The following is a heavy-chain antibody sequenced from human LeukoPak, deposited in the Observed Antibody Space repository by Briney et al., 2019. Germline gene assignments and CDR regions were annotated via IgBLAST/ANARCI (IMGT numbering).Heavy chain of an antibody. V-gene: IGHV3-30*02. J-gene: IGHJ4*02. Sequence: GGSLRLSCAASGFIFSSYGMHWVRQAPGKGLEWVAFIRYDGSNKYYADSVKGRFTISRDNSKNTLSLQMNSLRAEDTAVYSCAKSGFPHGSGSYHPDYWGQGTLVTVSS. CDR3: AKSGFPHGSGSYHPDY. D-gene: IGHD3-10*01. CDR2: IRYDGSNK. CDR1: GFIFSSYG.